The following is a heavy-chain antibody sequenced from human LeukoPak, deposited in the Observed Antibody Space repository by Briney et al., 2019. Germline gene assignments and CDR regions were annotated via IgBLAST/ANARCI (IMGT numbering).Heavy chain of an antibody. J-gene: IGHJ5*02. Sequence: SETLSLTCTVSGGSISNYYWSWIRQPPGKGLEWIGYIYYGGTTDYNPSLKSRVTISVDTSKNQFSLKLSSVTAADTAVYYCARLIPRMTTVTTNWFDPWGQGTLVTVSS. CDR1: GGSISNYY. CDR2: IYYGGTT. D-gene: IGHD4-11*01. V-gene: IGHV4-59*08. CDR3: ARLIPRMTTVTTNWFDP.